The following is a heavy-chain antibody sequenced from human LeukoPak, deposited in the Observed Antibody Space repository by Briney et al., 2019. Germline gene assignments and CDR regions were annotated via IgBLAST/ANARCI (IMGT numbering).Heavy chain of an antibody. V-gene: IGHV3-30-3*01. Sequence: PGRSLRLSCAASGFTFSSYFMHWVRQAPGKGLEWVADIASDGSHTFYVESVKGRFTISRDNSKNTLYLQMNSLRAEDTAVYFCARARQDTILHSGAFDIWGQGTMVTVSS. D-gene: IGHD2-21*01. CDR2: IASDGSHT. CDR1: GFTFSSYF. J-gene: IGHJ3*02. CDR3: ARARQDTILHSGAFDI.